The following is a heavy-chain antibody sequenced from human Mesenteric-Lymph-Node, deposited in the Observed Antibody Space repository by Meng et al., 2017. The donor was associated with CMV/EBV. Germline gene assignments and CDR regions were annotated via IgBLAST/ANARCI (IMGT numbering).Heavy chain of an antibody. CDR3: ARERGIGAPGRRGPNWFDP. V-gene: IGHV4-34*01. J-gene: IGHJ5*02. Sequence: SFRGYYSTLVRQPPGKGPEWIGEINHSGSTNYNPSLKSRVTISVDTSKNHFSLKRTSVTAADTAVYFCARERGIGAPGRRGPNWFDPWGQGTLVTVSS. D-gene: IGHD2-15*01. CDR1: SFRGYY. CDR2: INHSGST.